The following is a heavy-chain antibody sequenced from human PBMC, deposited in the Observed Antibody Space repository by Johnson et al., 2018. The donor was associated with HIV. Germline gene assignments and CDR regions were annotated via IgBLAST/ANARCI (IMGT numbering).Heavy chain of an antibody. CDR1: GFTFSNAW. V-gene: IGHV3-23*04. CDR2: ISGSGGST. Sequence: VQLVESGGGVVRPGGSLRLSCAASGFTFSNAWMSWVRQAPGKGLEWVSAISGSGGSTSYADSVKGRFTISRDNSKNTLYLQMNSLRAEDTAVYYCANFRYSSSPDAFDIWGQGTMVTVSS. CDR3: ANFRYSSSPDAFDI. J-gene: IGHJ3*02. D-gene: IGHD6-6*01.